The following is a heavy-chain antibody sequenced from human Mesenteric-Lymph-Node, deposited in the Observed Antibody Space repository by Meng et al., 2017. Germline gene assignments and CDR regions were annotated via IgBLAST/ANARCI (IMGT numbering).Heavy chain of an antibody. CDR2: IIPIFGTA. D-gene: IGHD3-9*01. V-gene: IGHV1-69*06. Sequence: SVKVSCKASGGTFSSYAISWVQQAPGQGLEWMGGIIPIFGTANYAQKFQARVTITADKSTNTAYMELGSLRSEDTAVYYCARTAGLNLLTGSILESWGQGTLVTVSS. J-gene: IGHJ5*02. CDR1: GGTFSSYA. CDR3: ARTAGLNLLTGSILES.